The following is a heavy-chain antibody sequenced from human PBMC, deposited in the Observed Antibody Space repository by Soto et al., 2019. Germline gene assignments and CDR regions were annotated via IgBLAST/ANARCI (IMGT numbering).Heavy chain of an antibody. V-gene: IGHV4-39*01. D-gene: IGHD3-16*02. J-gene: IGHJ4*02. CDR3: ARHGDYVWGSYRQQSYFDY. CDR2: IYYSGST. CDR1: GGSISSSSYY. Sequence: QLQLQESGPGLVKPSETLSLTCTVSGGSISSSSYYWGWIRQPPGKGLEWIGSIYYSGSTYYNPSLKSRVTISVDTSKNQFSLKLSSVTAADTAVYYCARHGDYVWGSYRQQSYFDYWGQGTLVTVSS.